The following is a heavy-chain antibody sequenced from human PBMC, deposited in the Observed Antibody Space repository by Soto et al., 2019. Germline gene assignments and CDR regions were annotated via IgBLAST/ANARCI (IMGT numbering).Heavy chain of an antibody. V-gene: IGHV1-69*06. J-gene: IGHJ4*02. D-gene: IGHD3-10*02. CDR3: ARGGSRDAYDYVLDH. CDR1: GRIFSSFP. CDR2: VISASGSV. Sequence: QVQVVQSGAEVKKPGSSVKISCKASGRIFSSFPTSWVRQVHGQGLEWMGGVISASGSVTYAPKFQGRVTITAVNSAGLGYMELTSLTSEDTDIYYCARGGSRDAYDYVLDHWGPGTMVTVSS.